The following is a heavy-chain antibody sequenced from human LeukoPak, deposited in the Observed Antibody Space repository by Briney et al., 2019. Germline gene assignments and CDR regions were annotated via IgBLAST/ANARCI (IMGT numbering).Heavy chain of an antibody. J-gene: IGHJ4*02. CDR2: IYHSGST. CDR1: GGSISSSSYY. Sequence: PSETLSLTCTVSGGSISSSSYYWGWIRQPPGKGLEWIGYIYHSGSTYYNPSLKSRVTISVDRSKNQFSLKLSSVTAADTAVYYCARGSVVVTPFDYWGQGTLVTVSS. D-gene: IGHD3-22*01. CDR3: ARGSVVVTPFDY. V-gene: IGHV4-30-2*01.